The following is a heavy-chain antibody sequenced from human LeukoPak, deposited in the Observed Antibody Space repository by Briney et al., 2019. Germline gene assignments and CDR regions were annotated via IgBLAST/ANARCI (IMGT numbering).Heavy chain of an antibody. V-gene: IGHV3-30*02. D-gene: IGHD5-12*01. CDR2: IRYDGSNK. CDR1: GFTFSSYG. Sequence: GGSLRLSCAASGFTFSSYGMHWVRQAPGKGLEWVAFIRYDGSNKYYADSVKGRFTISRDNSKNTLYLQMNSLRAEDTAVYYCAKDQGIVATMGFDYWGQGTLVTVSS. CDR3: AKDQGIVATMGFDY. J-gene: IGHJ4*02.